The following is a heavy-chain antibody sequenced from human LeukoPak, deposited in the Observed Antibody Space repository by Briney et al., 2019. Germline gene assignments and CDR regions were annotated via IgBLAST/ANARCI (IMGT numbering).Heavy chain of an antibody. CDR2: SDGNGPNT. Sequence: GGSLRLSCAASGFTFSSFAMTWVRQAPGKGLEWVSGSDGNGPNTYYADSVKGRWTISRDNSRNTLYLEMNSLRPEDTAIYYCAKPRTTGLGWAQFDYWGQGSLVTVSS. CDR3: AKPRTTGLGWAQFDY. J-gene: IGHJ4*02. CDR1: GFTFSSFA. V-gene: IGHV3-23*01. D-gene: IGHD2-8*02.